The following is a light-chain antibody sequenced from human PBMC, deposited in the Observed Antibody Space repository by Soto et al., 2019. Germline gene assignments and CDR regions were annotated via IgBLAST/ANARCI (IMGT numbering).Light chain of an antibody. CDR1: QSVSSSY. J-gene: IGKJ4*01. V-gene: IGKV3D-15*01. CDR2: GAS. Sequence: EIVLTQSPGTLSLSPGERATLSCRASQSVSSSYLAWYQQKPGQAPRLLIYGASIRATDIPARFSGSGSGTEFSLTISSLQSEDFAVYYCQQYNDWPLTFGGGTKADIK. CDR3: QQYNDWPLT.